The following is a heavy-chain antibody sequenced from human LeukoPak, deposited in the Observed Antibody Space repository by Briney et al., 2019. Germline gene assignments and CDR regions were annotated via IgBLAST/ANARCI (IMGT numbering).Heavy chain of an antibody. D-gene: IGHD3-16*01. Sequence: PGGSLRLSCAASGFTFSSYSMNWVPKAPGKGLEGVSSISSSSSYIYYADSVKGRFTISRDNAKNSLYLQMNSLRAEDTAVYYCASIRGAYTFGGVKEDDYWGQGTLVTVSS. CDR1: GFTFSSYS. J-gene: IGHJ4*02. V-gene: IGHV3-21*01. CDR3: ASIRGAYTFGGVKEDDY. CDR2: ISSSSSYI.